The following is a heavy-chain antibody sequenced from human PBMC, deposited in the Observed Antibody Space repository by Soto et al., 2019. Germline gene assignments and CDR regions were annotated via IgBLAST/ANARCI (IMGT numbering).Heavy chain of an antibody. D-gene: IGHD6-13*01. CDR2: IYTSGST. CDR1: GGSISSYY. V-gene: IGHV4-4*07. CDR3: ARVSGCWDSSKLFYDYYGMDV. J-gene: IGHJ6*02. Sequence: SETLSLTCTVSGGSISSYYWSWIRQPAGKGLEWIGRIYTSGSTNYNPSLKSRVTMSVDTSKNQFSLKLSSVTAADTAVYYCARVSGCWDSSKLFYDYYGMDVWGQGTTVTVSS.